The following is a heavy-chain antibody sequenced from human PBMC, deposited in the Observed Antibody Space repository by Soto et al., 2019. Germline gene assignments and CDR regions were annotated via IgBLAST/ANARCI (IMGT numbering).Heavy chain of an antibody. CDR2: ISGSGGST. Sequence: RQAPGKGLEWVSAISGSGGSTYYADSVKGRFTISRDNSKNTLYLQMNSLRADDMAVYYCAKGIGSTNWFDPWGQGTLVTV. J-gene: IGHJ5*02. D-gene: IGHD3-10*01. CDR3: AKGIGSTNWFDP. V-gene: IGHV3-23*01.